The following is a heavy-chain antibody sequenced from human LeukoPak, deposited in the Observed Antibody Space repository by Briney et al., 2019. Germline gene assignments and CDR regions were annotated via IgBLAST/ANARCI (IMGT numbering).Heavy chain of an antibody. Sequence: TGGSLRLSCAASGFTFDDYAMHWVRQAPGKGLEWVSGISWNSGSIGYADSVRGRFTISRDNAKNSLYLQMNSLRAEDTALYYCAKDTDGAAAGTTWGHWGQGTPVTVSS. CDR1: GFTFDDYA. D-gene: IGHD6-13*01. V-gene: IGHV3-9*01. CDR2: ISWNSGSI. CDR3: AKDTDGAAAGTTWGH. J-gene: IGHJ4*02.